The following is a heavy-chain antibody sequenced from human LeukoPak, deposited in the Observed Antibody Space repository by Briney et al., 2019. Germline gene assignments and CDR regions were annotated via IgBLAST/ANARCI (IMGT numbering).Heavy chain of an antibody. CDR2: IKSKTDGGTT. Sequence: GGSLRLSCVVSGFTFRNASMSRVRQAPGKGLEWVGRIKSKTDGGTTAYAAPVKGRFTMSRDDSKSTVYLQMNSLTTEDTAVYFCAHRDIAMVRVDYWGQGTLVTVSS. CDR3: AHRDIAMVRVDY. V-gene: IGHV3-15*01. CDR1: GFTFRNAS. D-gene: IGHD5-18*01. J-gene: IGHJ4*02.